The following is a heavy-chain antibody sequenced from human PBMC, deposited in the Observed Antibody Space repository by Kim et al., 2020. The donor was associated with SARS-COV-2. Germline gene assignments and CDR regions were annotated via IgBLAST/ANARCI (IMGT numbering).Heavy chain of an antibody. Sequence: GGSLRLSCAASGFTLRSFGMNWVRQAPGRGLEWVSPLIIGGVNTYYADSVKGRFTISRDNAKNSLYLQMNSMRTEDTAVYYCARDWLIKRAVAGTGAFVIWGQGTMVTVSS. CDR2: LIIGGVNT. CDR1: GFTLRSFG. V-gene: IGHV3-21*01. CDR3: ARDWLIKRAVAGTGAFVI. D-gene: IGHD6-19*01. J-gene: IGHJ3*02.